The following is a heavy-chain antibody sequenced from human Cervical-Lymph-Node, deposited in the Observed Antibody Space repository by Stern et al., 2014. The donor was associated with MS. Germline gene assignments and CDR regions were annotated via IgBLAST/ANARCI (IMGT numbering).Heavy chain of an antibody. CDR2: ISSSSSYI. D-gene: IGHD4-17*01. CDR1: GFTFSSYS. J-gene: IGHJ1*01. CDR3: ARDRTTTVTSPGYFQH. Sequence: EVQLVESGGGLVKPGGSLSLSCAASGFTFSSYSMNWVRQAPGKGLEWVSSISSSSSYIYYADSVKGRFTITRDNAKNSLYLQMNSLRAEDTAVYYCARDRTTTVTSPGYFQHWGQGTLVIVSS. V-gene: IGHV3-21*01.